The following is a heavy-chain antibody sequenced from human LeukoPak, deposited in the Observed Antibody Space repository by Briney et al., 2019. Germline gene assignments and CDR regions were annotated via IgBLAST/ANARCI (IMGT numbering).Heavy chain of an antibody. CDR2: ISYSGRT. Sequence: SETLSLTCTVSGGTISSSSFYWGWIRQPPGKGLEWIGSISYSGRTYYNPSLKSRVTISVDTSKNQFSLKLSSVTAADTAVYYCARHRPYLNWFDPWGQGTLVTVSS. CDR3: ARHRPYLNWFDP. D-gene: IGHD2/OR15-2a*01. V-gene: IGHV4-39*01. J-gene: IGHJ5*02. CDR1: GGTISSSSFY.